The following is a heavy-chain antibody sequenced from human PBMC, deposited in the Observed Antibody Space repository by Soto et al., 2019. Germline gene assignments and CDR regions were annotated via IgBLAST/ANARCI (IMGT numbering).Heavy chain of an antibody. Sequence: QVQLVESGGGLVKPGGSLRLSCAASGFNFSDYYMSWIRQAPGKGLEWVSYISSSGSTIYYADSVKGRFTISRNNAKNSLYLQMNSLRAEDTAVDYCARDPGYGENWYFDLWGRGTLVTLSS. CDR2: ISSSGSTI. D-gene: IGHD4-17*01. CDR3: ARDPGYGENWYFDL. CDR1: GFNFSDYY. J-gene: IGHJ2*01. V-gene: IGHV3-11*01.